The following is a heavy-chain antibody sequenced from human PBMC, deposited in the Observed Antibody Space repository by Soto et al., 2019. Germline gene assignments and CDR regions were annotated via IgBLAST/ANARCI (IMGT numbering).Heavy chain of an antibody. D-gene: IGHD1-20*01. V-gene: IGHV3-48*03. Sequence: GGSLRLSCAASGFTFSSYEMNWVRQAPGKGLEWVSYISSSGSTIYYADSVKGRITISRDNAKNSLYLQMNSLRAEDTAVYYCARPPKYNWNYFDYWGQGTLVTVSS. J-gene: IGHJ4*02. CDR2: ISSSGSTI. CDR1: GFTFSSYE. CDR3: ARPPKYNWNYFDY.